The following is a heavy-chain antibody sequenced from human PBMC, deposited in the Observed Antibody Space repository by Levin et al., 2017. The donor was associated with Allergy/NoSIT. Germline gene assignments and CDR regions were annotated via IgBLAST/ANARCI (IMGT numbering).Heavy chain of an antibody. D-gene: IGHD3-10*02. Sequence: GESLKISCEASGFTFSSYSMTWVRQAPGKGLEWVSSIGIRTSYIHYADSVKGRFTVSRDNAKNSLYLQVNSLRVEDTAVYYCARETGTTTMFGEVEVWGKGTTVTVSS. J-gene: IGHJ6*04. V-gene: IGHV3-21*01. CDR3: ARETGTTTMFGEVEV. CDR1: GFTFSSYS. CDR2: IGIRTSYI.